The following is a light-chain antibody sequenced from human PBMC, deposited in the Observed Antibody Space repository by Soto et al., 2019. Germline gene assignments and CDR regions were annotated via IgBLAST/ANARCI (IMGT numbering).Light chain of an antibody. J-gene: IGLJ1*01. Sequence: QSVLTQPPSASGTPGQRVTISCSGSSSNIGTNTVNWYQVLPGKAPKLLTYTNGQRPSGVPDRFSGSKSGNTASLTVSGLQAADEADYFCKSYAGSNTYVFGSGTKVTVL. V-gene: IGLV1-44*01. CDR2: TNG. CDR3: KSYAGSNTYV. CDR1: SSNIGTNT.